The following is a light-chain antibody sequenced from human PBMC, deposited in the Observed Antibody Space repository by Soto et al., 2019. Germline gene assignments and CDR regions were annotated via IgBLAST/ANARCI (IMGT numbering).Light chain of an antibody. V-gene: IGKV3-20*01. Sequence: EIVMTQSPATLSVSPVERATLSFRSSQSVSSSYLAWYQQKPGQAPRLLIYGASSRATGIPDRFSGSGSGTDFTLTITRLEPEDFAVYYCQQYGSSPPMTCGQGTKGDIK. CDR2: GAS. CDR1: QSVSSSY. J-gene: IGKJ1*01. CDR3: QQYGSSPPMT.